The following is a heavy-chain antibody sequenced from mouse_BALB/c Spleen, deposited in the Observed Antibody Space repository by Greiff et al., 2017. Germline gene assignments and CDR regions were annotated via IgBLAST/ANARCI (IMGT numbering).Heavy chain of an antibody. Sequence: DVQLQESGAELVKPGASVKLSCTASGFNIKDTYMHWVKQRPEQGLEWIGRIDPANGNTKYDPKFQGKATITADTSSNTAYLQLSSLTSEDTAVYYCARGITTVVAPGYWGQGTTLTVSS. D-gene: IGHD1-1*01. CDR2: IDPANGNT. CDR1: GFNIKDTY. CDR3: ARGITTVVAPGY. J-gene: IGHJ2*01. V-gene: IGHV14-3*02.